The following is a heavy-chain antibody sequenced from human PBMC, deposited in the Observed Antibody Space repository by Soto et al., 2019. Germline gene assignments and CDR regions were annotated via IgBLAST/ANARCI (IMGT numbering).Heavy chain of an antibody. CDR2: ISGSSRYI. D-gene: IGHD6-19*01. J-gene: IGHJ4*02. Sequence: EVQLVESGGGLVKPGGSLRVSCAASGFTFSSYSMTWVRKAPGKGLEWVSSISGSSRYIYDADAVKGRFTISRDNAKNSLYLQMNSLRVEDTAVYYCATVTRSGWDWGQGTLVTVSS. V-gene: IGHV3-21*01. CDR1: GFTFSSYS. CDR3: ATVTRSGWD.